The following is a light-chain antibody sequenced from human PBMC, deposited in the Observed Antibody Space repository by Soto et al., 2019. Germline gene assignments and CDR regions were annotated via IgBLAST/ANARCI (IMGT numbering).Light chain of an antibody. CDR2: GAS. CDR1: QSVSSSY. V-gene: IGKV3-20*01. CDR3: QQYGSSPPWT. Sequence: EIVLTQSPGTLSLSPGERATLSCRASQSVSSSYLAWYQQKPGQAPRLLIYGASSRATGIPDRFSGSGSGTDFTLSISRLEPEESAVYYCQQYGSSPPWTFGQGTKVEIK. J-gene: IGKJ1*01.